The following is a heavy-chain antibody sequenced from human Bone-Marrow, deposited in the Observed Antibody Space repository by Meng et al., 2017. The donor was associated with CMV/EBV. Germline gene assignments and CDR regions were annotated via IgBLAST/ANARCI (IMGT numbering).Heavy chain of an antibody. V-gene: IGHV4-34*01. CDR2: INHSGST. D-gene: IGHD3-22*01. CDR3: ARMGYYDSSGYYGFDP. J-gene: IGHJ5*02. Sequence: DGGSFSGYYWSWIRQPPGKGREWIGEINHSGSTNYTPSLKSRVTISVDTSKNQFSLKLSSVTAADTAVYYCARMGYYDSSGYYGFDPWGQGTLVTVSS. CDR1: GGSFSGYY.